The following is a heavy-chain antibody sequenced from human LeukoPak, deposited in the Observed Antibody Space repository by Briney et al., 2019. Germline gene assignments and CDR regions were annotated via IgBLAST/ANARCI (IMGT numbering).Heavy chain of an antibody. V-gene: IGHV4-59*08. J-gene: IGHJ4*02. D-gene: IGHD4-17*01. CDR2: IYYSGST. CDR3: ARVNGDYFDY. CDR1: GGSISSYY. Sequence: SETLSLTCTVSGGSISSYYWSWIRQPPGKGLEWIGYIYYSGSTNYNPSLKSRDTISVDTSKNQFSLKLSSVTAADTAVYYCARVNGDYFDYWGQGTLVTVSS.